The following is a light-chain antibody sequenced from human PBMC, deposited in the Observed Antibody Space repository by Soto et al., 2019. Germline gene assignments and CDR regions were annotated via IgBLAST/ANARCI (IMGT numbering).Light chain of an antibody. CDR2: DAS. V-gene: IGKV3-20*01. CDR3: HQYDSIVQT. CDR1: QSVSSY. Sequence: DIVLTQSPATLSLSPGERATLSCRASQSVSSYLAWYQQKPGQAPRLLIYDASTRATATPERFSGSGSGTDFTLTISRLEPEDFAVYYCHQYDSIVQTFGQGTKVDIK. J-gene: IGKJ1*01.